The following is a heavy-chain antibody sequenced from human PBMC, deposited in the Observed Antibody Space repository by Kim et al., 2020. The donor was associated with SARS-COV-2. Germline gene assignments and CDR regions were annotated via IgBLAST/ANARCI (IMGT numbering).Heavy chain of an antibody. Sequence: GGSLRLSCAASGFTFSSYGMHWVRQAPGKGLEWVAVIWYDGSNKYYADSVKGRFTISRDNSKNTLYLQMNSLRAEDTAVYYCAKAGQDFDWLSIWGQGTIFSVSS. V-gene: IGHV3-30*02. CDR2: IWYDGSNK. CDR1: GFTFSSYG. CDR3: AKAGQDFDWLSI. J-gene: IGHJ3*02. D-gene: IGHD3-9*01.